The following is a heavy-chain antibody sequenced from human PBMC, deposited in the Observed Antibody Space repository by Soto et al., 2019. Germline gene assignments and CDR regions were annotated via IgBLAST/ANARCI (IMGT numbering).Heavy chain of an antibody. Sequence: SETLSLTCAVSGGSFTSNNWCTFVRQPPGQGLEWIGEIYRTGSTNYNPSLKSRVTTSLDKSENQFSLKVTSLTAADTAVYYCASRDPGTSVDYWGQGTLVTVSS. CDR2: IYRTGST. CDR1: GGSFTSNNW. V-gene: IGHV4-4*02. CDR3: ASRDPGTSVDY. J-gene: IGHJ4*02. D-gene: IGHD1-7*01.